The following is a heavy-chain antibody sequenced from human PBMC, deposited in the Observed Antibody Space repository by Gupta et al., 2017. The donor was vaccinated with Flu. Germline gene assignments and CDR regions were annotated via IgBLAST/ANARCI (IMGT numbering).Heavy chain of an antibody. CDR3: ARAHYSGDSGNYVDP. V-gene: IGHV1-69*06. CDR1: GGIFSTYG. D-gene: IGHD1-26*01. J-gene: IGHJ5*02. Sequence: QVQPVQSGAEVKKPGSSVKVYCTASGGIFSTYGISWVRQAPGQGREWLGGIIPIFGTTNYAQKFQGRVTITADKSTSTAYMELSSLRSDDTAVYYCARAHYSGDSGNYVDPWGPRTLVTVSS. CDR2: IIPIFGTT.